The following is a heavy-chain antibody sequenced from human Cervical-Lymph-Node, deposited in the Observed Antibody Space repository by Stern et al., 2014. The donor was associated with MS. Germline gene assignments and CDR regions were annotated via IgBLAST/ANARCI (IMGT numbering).Heavy chain of an antibody. V-gene: IGHV3-21*04. J-gene: IGHJ4*02. Sequence: EVQLVESGGGLVKPGGSLRLSCAASGFTFSSYSMNWVRQAPGKGLECVSVISNFGTSTYYADSVKGRFTISRDNSNNTLFLQMTGLRAEDTAVYFCAKDPPGLYRPVDSWGQGTLVTVSS. CDR1: GFTFSSYS. CDR3: AKDPPGLYRPVDS. D-gene: IGHD4-11*01. CDR2: ISNFGTST.